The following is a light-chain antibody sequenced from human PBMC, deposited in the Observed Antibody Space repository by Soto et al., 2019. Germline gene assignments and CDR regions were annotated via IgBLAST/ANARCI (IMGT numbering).Light chain of an antibody. J-gene: IGKJ3*01. V-gene: IGKV3-11*01. CDR3: QQRSNWPLLFT. CDR2: DAS. Sequence: EIVLTQSPATLSLSPGERATLSCRASQSFSSYLAWYQQKPGQAPRLLIYDASNRATGIPARFSGSGSGTDFTLTLSSLELEDFAVYYCQQRSNWPLLFTFGPGTKVDIK. CDR1: QSFSSY.